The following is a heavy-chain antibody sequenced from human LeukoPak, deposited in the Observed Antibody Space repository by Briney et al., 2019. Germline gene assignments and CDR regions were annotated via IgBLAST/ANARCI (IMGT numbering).Heavy chain of an antibody. J-gene: IGHJ4*02. CDR1: GDSISSGSYY. D-gene: IGHD2-15*01. V-gene: IGHV4-61*02. CDR2: IYTSGST. CDR3: ARNSCSGGSCYDNRGYFDY. Sequence: SETLSLTCTVSGDSISSGSYYWSWIRQPAGKGLEWIGRIYTSGSTNYNPSLKSRVTISVDTSKNQFSLKLSSVTAADTAVYFCARNSCSGGSCYDNRGYFDYWGQGTLVTVSS.